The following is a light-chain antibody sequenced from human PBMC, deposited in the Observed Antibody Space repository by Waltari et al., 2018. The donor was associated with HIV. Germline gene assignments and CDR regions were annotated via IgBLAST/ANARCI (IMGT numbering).Light chain of an antibody. CDR1: HTFFNSTNSKND. J-gene: IGKJ1*01. CDR3: HQYYNTLRT. Sequence: VLTQPQASLALTLDAGAPLHCKSSHTFFNSTNSKNDLAWYQQKPGQPPKLLISWASTRESGVPDRFSGSGSGTDFTLTISSLQAEDVAVYYCHQYYNTLRTFGQGTKVEIK. CDR2: WAS. V-gene: IGKV4-1*01.